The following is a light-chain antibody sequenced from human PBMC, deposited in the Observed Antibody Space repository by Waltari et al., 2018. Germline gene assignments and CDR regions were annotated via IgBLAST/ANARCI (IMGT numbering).Light chain of an antibody. V-gene: IGLV2-23*02. CDR2: DVD. CDR3: CSFASSGTYV. J-gene: IGLJ1*01. CDR1: SSDVGCYYY. Sequence: QSALTQPASVSGSPGQSITIPCTGTSSDVGCYYYVSWYQQHPDKAPKLMIYDVDERPSGVSIRFSGSKSGNTASLTISGLQAEDEAHYYCCSFASSGTYVFGTGTEVTVL.